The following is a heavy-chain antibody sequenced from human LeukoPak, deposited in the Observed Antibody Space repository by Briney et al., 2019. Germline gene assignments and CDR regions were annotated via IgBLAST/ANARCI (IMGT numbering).Heavy chain of an antibody. CDR1: GYTFTGYY. CDR2: INPNSGGT. D-gene: IGHD2-2*02. Sequence: ASVKVSCKASGYTFTGYYMHWARQAPGQGLEWMGWINPNSGGTNYAQKFQGWVTMTRDTSISTAYMELSRLRSDDTAVYYCARDPRPYCSSTSCYSSAYYGMDVWGQGTMVTVSS. V-gene: IGHV1-2*04. CDR3: ARDPRPYCSSTSCYSSAYYGMDV. J-gene: IGHJ6*02.